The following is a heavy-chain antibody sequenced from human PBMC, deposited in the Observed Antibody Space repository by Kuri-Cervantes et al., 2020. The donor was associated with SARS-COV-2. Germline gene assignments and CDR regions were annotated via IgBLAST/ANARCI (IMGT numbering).Heavy chain of an antibody. D-gene: IGHD6-25*01. Sequence: GESLKISCVASRFTFSDVWMGWVRQAPGKGLQWVGRVKSKIDGETKDLGAPVKDRFTISREDSKNILYLQMNSLKTEDTAVYYCITDNWRAASAFEMWGLGTMVTVSS. CDR1: RFTFSDVW. CDR2: VKSKIDGETK. CDR3: ITDNWRAASAFEM. J-gene: IGHJ3*02. V-gene: IGHV3-15*01.